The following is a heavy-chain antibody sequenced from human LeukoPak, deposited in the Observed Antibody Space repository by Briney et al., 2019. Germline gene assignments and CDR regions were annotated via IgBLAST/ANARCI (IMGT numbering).Heavy chain of an antibody. J-gene: IGHJ5*02. CDR2: ICYSGST. V-gene: IGHV4-39*01. D-gene: IGHD6-19*01. CDR1: GGSISSSSYY. CDR3: ARSPGAVADRNWFDP. Sequence: SETLSLTCTVSGGSISSSSYYWGWIRQPPGKGLEWIGSICYSGSTYYNPSLKSRVTISVDTSKNQFSLKLSSVTAADTAVYYCARSPGAVADRNWFDPWGQGTLVTVSS.